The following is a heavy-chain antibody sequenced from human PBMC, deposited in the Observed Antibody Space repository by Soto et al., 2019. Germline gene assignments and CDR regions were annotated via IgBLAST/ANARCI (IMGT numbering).Heavy chain of an antibody. CDR2: ISYDGTNN. J-gene: IGHJ3*02. CDR3: AKGDCSGGSCYFSAFDI. V-gene: IGHV3-30*18. D-gene: IGHD2-15*01. Sequence: PGGSLRLSCAASGFTFSSYDMHWVRQAPGKGLEWVAVISYDGTNNYYTESVKGRFTISRDNSKNTLFLQMNSLRAEDTAVYFCAKGDCSGGSCYFSAFDIWGQETMVTVSS. CDR1: GFTFSSYD.